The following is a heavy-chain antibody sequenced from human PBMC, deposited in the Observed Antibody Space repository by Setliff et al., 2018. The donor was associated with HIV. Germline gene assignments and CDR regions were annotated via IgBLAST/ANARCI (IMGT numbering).Heavy chain of an antibody. D-gene: IGHD4-4*01. CDR3: AKTQTVITVYGPFDS. J-gene: IGHJ4*02. V-gene: IGHV3-23*01. CDR2: ISGSGDIT. Sequence: GGSLRLSCAASGFSFRSYAVSWVRQAPGKGLEWVSVISGSGDITYYRESVKGRFTVSRDNANNTVYLQMNSLRAEDTAMYYCAKTQTVITVYGPFDSWGQGTPVTVSS. CDR1: GFSFRSYA.